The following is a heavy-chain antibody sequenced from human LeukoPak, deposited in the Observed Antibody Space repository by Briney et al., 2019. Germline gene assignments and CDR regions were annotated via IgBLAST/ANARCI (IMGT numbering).Heavy chain of an antibody. J-gene: IGHJ4*02. CDR3: ARNYYDSSAYYYFDY. D-gene: IGHD3-22*01. CDR1: GFTFSSYG. V-gene: IGHV3-33*01. Sequence: PEGSLRLSCAASGFTFSSYGMHWVRQAPGKGLEWVAVIWYDGSNKYYADSVKGRFTISRDNSKNTLYLQMNSLRAEDTAVYYCARNYYDSSAYYYFDYWGQGTLVTVSS. CDR2: IWYDGSNK.